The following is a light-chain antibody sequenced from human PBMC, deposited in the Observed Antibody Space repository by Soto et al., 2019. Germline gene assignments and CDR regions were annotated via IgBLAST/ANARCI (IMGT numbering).Light chain of an antibody. CDR3: QQYEKYWT. CDR2: DAS. J-gene: IGKJ1*01. Sequence: DIQMTQSPPTLSATVGDRVTITCRASQPISSWLAWYHQKPGKAPKLLIYDASNLESGVPSRFSGSGSGTEFTLTISSLQPEDSGIYYCQQYEKYWTFGQGTKVEIK. V-gene: IGKV1-5*01. CDR1: QPISSW.